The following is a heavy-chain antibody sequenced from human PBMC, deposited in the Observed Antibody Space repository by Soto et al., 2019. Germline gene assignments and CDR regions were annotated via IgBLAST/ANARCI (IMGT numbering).Heavy chain of an antibody. Sequence: QISLKESGPTLVQPTQTLTLTCTFSGFSLTSNGVGVGWIRQPPGKALEWLALIYWDDTERYSPSLKTRLTITKDTSKNQVVLTMTYMDPVDTXTXXXAXEGYGSDNWYDPWGQGTLVTVSS. CDR3: AXEGYGSDNWYDP. D-gene: IGHD6-13*01. CDR2: IYWDDTE. V-gene: IGHV2-5*02. CDR1: GFSLTSNGVG. J-gene: IGHJ5*02.